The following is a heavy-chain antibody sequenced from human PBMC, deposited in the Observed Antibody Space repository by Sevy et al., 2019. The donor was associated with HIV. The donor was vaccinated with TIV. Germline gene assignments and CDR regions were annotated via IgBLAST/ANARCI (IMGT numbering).Heavy chain of an antibody. D-gene: IGHD2-15*01. CDR2: IIPIFGTT. J-gene: IGHJ4*02. V-gene: IGHV1-69*13. Sequence: ASEKVSCQAPGSTFRNYAISWVRQAPGQGLEWMGGIIPIFGTTNFPQRFQGRVTLTADESTSTVHMEVNSLRSEDTAVYYCARATIGGYCSGGSCYYFDYWGQGTLVTVSS. CDR1: GSTFRNYA. CDR3: ARATIGGYCSGGSCYYFDY.